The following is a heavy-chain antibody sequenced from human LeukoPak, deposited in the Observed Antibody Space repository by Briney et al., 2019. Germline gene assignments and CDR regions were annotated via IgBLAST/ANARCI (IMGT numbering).Heavy chain of an antibody. Sequence: GGALRLSCADCGFTFSSYSMNWVRQAPGKGLEGVSTISGTGGSTYYADSVKGRFTISRDTSKNTLYLQVNTLRAEDTAVYYCAKSWGVLDYWGQGTLVTVSS. CDR1: GFTFSSYS. CDR3: AKSWGVLDY. CDR2: ISGTGGST. J-gene: IGHJ4*02. V-gene: IGHV3-23*01. D-gene: IGHD3-10*01.